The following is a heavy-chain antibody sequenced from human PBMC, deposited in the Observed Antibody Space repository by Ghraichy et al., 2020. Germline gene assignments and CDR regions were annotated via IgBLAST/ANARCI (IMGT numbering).Heavy chain of an antibody. CDR2: INHSGST. Sequence: SETLSLTCAVYGGSFSGYYWSWIRQPPGKGLEWIGEINHSGSTNYNPSLKSRVTISVDKSKNQFSLKLSSLTAADTAVYYCARVKPGYYPGVRHYFDYLGQGTLVTVSS. CDR3: ARVKPGYYPGVRHYFDY. J-gene: IGHJ4*02. CDR1: GGSFSGYY. V-gene: IGHV4-34*01. D-gene: IGHD3-22*01.